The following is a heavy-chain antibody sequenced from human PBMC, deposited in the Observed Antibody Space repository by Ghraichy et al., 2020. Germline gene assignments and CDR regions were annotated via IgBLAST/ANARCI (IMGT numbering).Heavy chain of an antibody. D-gene: IGHD1-26*01. CDR3: ARDPGGSTTWFDP. CDR2: INPNSGGT. J-gene: IGHJ5*02. V-gene: IGHV1-2*02. Sequence: ASVKVSCKAGRDTVCTYDIHWYRVCRLQLVEKMGWINPNSGGTKYAQKFQGRVTMIRDTSISTAYMELSRLTSDDTSVYYCARDPGGSTTWFDPWGQGTLVIVSS. CDR1: RDTVCTYD.